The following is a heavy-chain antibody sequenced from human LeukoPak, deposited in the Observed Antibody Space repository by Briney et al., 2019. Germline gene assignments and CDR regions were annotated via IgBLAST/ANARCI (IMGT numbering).Heavy chain of an antibody. J-gene: IGHJ4*02. V-gene: IGHV3-23*01. CDR3: AKQLGYCSDGSCYFPY. D-gene: IGHD2-15*01. CDR2: ISGSGGYT. CDR1: GFTFSSYA. Sequence: GGSLRLSCAASGFTFSSYAMSWVRQAPGKGLEWVSTISGSGGYTYYADSVQGRFTISRDNSKSTLCLQMNSLRAEDTAVYYCAKQLGYCSDGSCYFPYWGQGTLVTVSS.